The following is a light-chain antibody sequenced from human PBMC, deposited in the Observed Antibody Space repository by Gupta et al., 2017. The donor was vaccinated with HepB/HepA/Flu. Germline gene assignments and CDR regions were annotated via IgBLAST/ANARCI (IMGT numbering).Light chain of an antibody. J-gene: IGLJ1*01. Sequence: QSVLAQPPSASGTPGQRVTISCSGSRSNIGSSTVSWYQQLPGTAPRLLIYNNDQRPSGVPDRFSCSKSGTSAPLAISGLQSEGEADYYCATWDDSLNGQVFGAGTKVTVL. CDR1: RSNIGSST. V-gene: IGLV1-44*01. CDR2: NND. CDR3: ATWDDSLNGQV.